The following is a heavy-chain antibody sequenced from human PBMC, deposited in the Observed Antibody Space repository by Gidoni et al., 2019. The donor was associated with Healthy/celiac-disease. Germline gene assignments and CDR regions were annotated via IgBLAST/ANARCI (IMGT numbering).Heavy chain of an antibody. CDR2: IRSKANSYAT. J-gene: IGHJ4*02. CDR3: TRLSYYDSSGYYYVGEFDY. CDR1: GFTFSGSA. V-gene: IGHV3-73*02. D-gene: IGHD3-22*01. Sequence: EVQLVESGGGLVQPGGSLKLSCAASGFTFSGSAMHWVRQASGKGLEWVGRIRSKANSYATAYAASVKGRFTISRDDSKNTAYLQMNSLKTEDTAVYYCTRLSYYDSSGYYYVGEFDYWGQGTLVTVSS.